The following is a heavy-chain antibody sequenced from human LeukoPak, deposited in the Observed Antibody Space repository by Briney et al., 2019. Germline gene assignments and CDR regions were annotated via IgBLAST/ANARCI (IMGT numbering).Heavy chain of an antibody. Sequence: PGGSLRLSCAASGFTFSSYAMSWVRHAPGKGLEWVSALSGSGGSTYYADSVKGRFTISRDNSKNTLYLQMNSLRAEDTAVYYCAKDACCSGGSCYCDYYYYGMDVWGQRTTVTVSS. CDR3: AKDACCSGGSCYCDYYYYGMDV. V-gene: IGHV3-23*01. J-gene: IGHJ6*02. CDR2: LSGSGGST. CDR1: GFTFSSYA. D-gene: IGHD2-15*01.